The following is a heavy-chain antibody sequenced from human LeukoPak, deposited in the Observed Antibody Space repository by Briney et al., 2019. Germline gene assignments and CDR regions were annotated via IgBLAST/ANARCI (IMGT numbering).Heavy chain of an antibody. CDR2: IYYSGST. V-gene: IGHV4-59*01. D-gene: IGHD6-19*01. J-gene: IGHJ3*02. Sequence: NPSETLSLTCTVSGGSISSYYWSWIRQPPGKGLEWIGYIYYSGSTNYNPSLKSRVTISVDTSKNQFSLKLSSVTAADTAVYYCARDLRPRQWLVPALDAFDIWGQGTMVTVSS. CDR3: ARDLRPRQWLVPALDAFDI. CDR1: GGSISSYY.